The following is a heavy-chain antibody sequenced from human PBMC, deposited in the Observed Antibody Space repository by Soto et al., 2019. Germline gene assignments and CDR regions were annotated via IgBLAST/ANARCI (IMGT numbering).Heavy chain of an antibody. J-gene: IGHJ4*02. D-gene: IGHD3-3*01. CDR2: IYYSGST. CDR1: GGSISSSSYY. Sequence: LSLTCTVSGGSISSSSYYWGWIRQPPGKGLEWIGSIYYSGSTYYNPSLKSRVTISVDTSKNQFSLKLSSVTAADTAVYYCARHVGGDFWSGYYTRSSNFDYWGQGTLVTVSS. CDR3: ARHVGGDFWSGYYTRSSNFDY. V-gene: IGHV4-39*01.